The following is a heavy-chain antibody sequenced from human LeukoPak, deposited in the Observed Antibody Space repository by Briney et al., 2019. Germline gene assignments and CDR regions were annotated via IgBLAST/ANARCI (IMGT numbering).Heavy chain of an antibody. CDR2: FGIGGFTI. J-gene: IGHJ3*02. Sequence: GGSLRLSCAASGFTFSDYHMSWIRQAPGKGLEWVASFGIGGFTIYYADSVRGRFTISRDNAKNSLHLQMNSLSDDDTAVYHCARVLQTPMRGVIAFDIWGRGTMVTVSS. CDR3: ARVLQTPMRGVIAFDI. V-gene: IGHV3-11*01. D-gene: IGHD2/OR15-2a*01. CDR1: GFTFSDYH.